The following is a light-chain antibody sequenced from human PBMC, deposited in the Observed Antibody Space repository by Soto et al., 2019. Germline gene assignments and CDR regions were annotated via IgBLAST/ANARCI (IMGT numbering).Light chain of an antibody. CDR2: DAS. CDR3: QHYKNWPPWT. V-gene: IGKV3-15*01. CDR1: QSVISTY. Sequence: EIVLTQSPGTLSLSPGERATLSCRASQSVISTYLAWYQQKPGQAPRLLIYDASTRASGIPARFSGSGSGTEFTLTISSLQSEDFGLYYCQHYKNWPPWTFGQGTKVDI. J-gene: IGKJ1*01.